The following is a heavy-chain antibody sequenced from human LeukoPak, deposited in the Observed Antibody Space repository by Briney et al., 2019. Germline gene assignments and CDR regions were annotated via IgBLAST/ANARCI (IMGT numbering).Heavy chain of an antibody. CDR2: IKSDGTA. V-gene: IGHV3-74*01. Sequence: PGGSLRLSCAASGLIFSSAWMHWVRRTPGKGLVWISRIKSDGTATYADSVRGRFTISRDNAKNTLYLQMNNLRADDTGIYYCARDGSYKLDYWGQGALVTVSS. CDR3: ARDGSYKLDY. J-gene: IGHJ4*02. CDR1: GLIFSSAW. D-gene: IGHD1-26*01.